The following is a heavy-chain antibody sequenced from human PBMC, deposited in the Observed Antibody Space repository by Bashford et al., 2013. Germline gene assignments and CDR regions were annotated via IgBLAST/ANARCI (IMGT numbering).Heavy chain of an antibody. V-gene: IGHV3-53*01. CDR1: GLAVSANY. Sequence: GGPLRLSCAASGLAVSANYMSWVRQAPGKGLEWVSVLYISGNTIYADSVKGRFTISRDNAQNSLFLQMNSLRAEDTAVYYCVRTGAEYNSGWTFYFDHWGQGSLVTVSS. D-gene: IGHD6-19*01. CDR3: VRTGAEYNSGWTFYFDH. CDR2: LYISGNT. J-gene: IGHJ4*02.